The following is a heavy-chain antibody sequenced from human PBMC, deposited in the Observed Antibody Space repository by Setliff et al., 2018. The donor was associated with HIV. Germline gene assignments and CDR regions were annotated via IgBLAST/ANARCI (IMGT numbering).Heavy chain of an antibody. CDR1: GYTFTGYY. D-gene: IGHD2-15*01. Sequence: ASVKVSCKASGYTFTGYYMHWVRQAPGQGLEWMGWISPNSGGTNYAQKFQGRVTMTRDTSISTAYMELSRLRSDDTAVYYCARGYCSGGSCYAPFDYWGQGTLVTVSS. CDR2: ISPNSGGT. V-gene: IGHV1-2*02. J-gene: IGHJ4*02. CDR3: ARGYCSGGSCYAPFDY.